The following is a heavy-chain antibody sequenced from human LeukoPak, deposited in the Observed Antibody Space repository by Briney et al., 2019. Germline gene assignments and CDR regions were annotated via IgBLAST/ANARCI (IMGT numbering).Heavy chain of an antibody. CDR1: GFTVSVNY. Sequence: GGSLRLSCAASGFTVSVNYMSWVRQAPGKGLEWVSVIYSGGNTDYADSVKGRFTISRDNSKNTLYLQMSSVRAEDTALYYCARDIPWLACLDPWGQGTLVTVSS. J-gene: IGHJ5*02. D-gene: IGHD3-10*01. CDR3: ARDIPWLACLDP. V-gene: IGHV3-53*01. CDR2: IYSGGNT.